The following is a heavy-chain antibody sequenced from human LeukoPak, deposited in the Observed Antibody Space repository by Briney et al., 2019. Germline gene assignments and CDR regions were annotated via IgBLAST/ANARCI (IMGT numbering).Heavy chain of an antibody. J-gene: IGHJ1*01. Sequence: GGSLRLSCAASGFTFNKHGMHWVRQAPGKGLEWVSYISSSGSTIYYADSVKGRFTISRDNAKNSLYLQMNSLRAEDTAVYYCARDFDYYDSGGYYAYFQHWGQGTLVTVSS. CDR2: ISSSGSTI. D-gene: IGHD3-22*01. CDR3: ARDFDYYDSGGYYAYFQH. CDR1: GFTFNKHG. V-gene: IGHV3-48*04.